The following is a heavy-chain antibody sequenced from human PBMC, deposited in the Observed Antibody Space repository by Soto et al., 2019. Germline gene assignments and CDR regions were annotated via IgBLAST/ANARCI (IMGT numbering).Heavy chain of an antibody. D-gene: IGHD2-2*02. CDR2: ISDSGDIS. V-gene: IGHV3-23*01. Sequence: PGGSLRLSCAASGFTFSSFAMSWVRQAPGKGLEWVSVISDSGDISYYADSVKGRFTISRDNSKNTVYVQMNSLRVEDTALYYCAKGTIPAAITSCFDPWGQGTLVTVSS. J-gene: IGHJ5*02. CDR3: AKGTIPAAITSCFDP. CDR1: GFTFSSFA.